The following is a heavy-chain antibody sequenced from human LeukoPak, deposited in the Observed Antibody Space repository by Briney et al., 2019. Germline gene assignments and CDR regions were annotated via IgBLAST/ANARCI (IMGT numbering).Heavy chain of an antibody. CDR2: ISWNSGSI. V-gene: IGHV3-9*01. CDR3: AREGGPHYDVYYYYGMDV. Sequence: GGSLRLSCAASGFTFSSYAMHWVRQAPGKGLEWVSGISWNSGSIGYADSVKGRFTISRDNAKNSLYLQMNSLRAEDTALYYCAREGGPHYDVYYYYGMDVWGQGTTVTVSS. CDR1: GFTFSSYA. J-gene: IGHJ6*02. D-gene: IGHD3-3*01.